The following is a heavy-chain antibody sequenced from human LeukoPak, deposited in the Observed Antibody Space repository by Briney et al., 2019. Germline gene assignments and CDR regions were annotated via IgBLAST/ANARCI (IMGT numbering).Heavy chain of an antibody. CDR1: GGSFSGYY. V-gene: IGHV4-34*09. J-gene: IGHJ4*02. CDR3: ARGEYYGSGSYYPGDY. Sequence: SETLSLTCAVYGGSFSGYYWSWIRQHPGKGLEWIGYIHDSGSTYYNPSLKSPVSISVDTSKSHFSLRLSSVTAADTAVYYCARGEYYGSGSYYPGDYWGQGTLVTVSS. D-gene: IGHD3-10*01. CDR2: IHDSGST.